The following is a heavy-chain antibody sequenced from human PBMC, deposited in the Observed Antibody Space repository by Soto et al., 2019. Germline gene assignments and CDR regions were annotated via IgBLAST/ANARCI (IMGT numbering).Heavy chain of an antibody. CDR3: AKDRRAGGNYGFYSDF. CDR2: SSATGAGT. CDR1: GFTFSSYG. J-gene: IGHJ4*02. D-gene: IGHD1-7*01. V-gene: IGHV3-23*01. Sequence: GGSLRLSCAASGFTFSSYGMTWVRQAPGKWLEWVSFSSATGAGTYYADSVKGRFTISRDNSKNTLYLQMTSLRADDTAAYYCAKDRRAGGNYGFYSDFWGQGXLVTVHS.